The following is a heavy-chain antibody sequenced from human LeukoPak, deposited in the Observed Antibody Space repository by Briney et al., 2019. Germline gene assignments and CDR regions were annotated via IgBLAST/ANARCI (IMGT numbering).Heavy chain of an antibody. J-gene: IGHJ5*02. CDR2: IYYSGST. CDR1: GGSISSYY. V-gene: IGHV4-59*12. D-gene: IGHD5-12*01. Sequence: PSETLSLTCTVSGGSISSYYWSRIRQPPGKGLEWIGYIYYSGSTNYNPSLKSRVTISVDTSKNQFSLKLSSVTAADTAVYYCARADSGYKWFDPWGQGTLVTVSS. CDR3: ARADSGYKWFDP.